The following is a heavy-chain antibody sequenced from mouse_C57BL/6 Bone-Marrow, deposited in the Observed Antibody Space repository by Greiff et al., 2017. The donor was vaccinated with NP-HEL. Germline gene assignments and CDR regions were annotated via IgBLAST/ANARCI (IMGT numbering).Heavy chain of an antibody. CDR1: GFTFSDYY. CDR3: ARDYSNYGWFAY. V-gene: IGHV5-12*01. Sequence: EVKLVESGGGLVQPGGSLKLSCAASGFTFSDYYMYWVRQTPEKRLEWVAYISNGGGSTDYPDTVKGRFTISRDNAKNTLYLQMSRLKSEDTAMYYCARDYSNYGWFAYWGQGTLVTVSA. J-gene: IGHJ3*01. CDR2: ISNGGGST. D-gene: IGHD2-5*01.